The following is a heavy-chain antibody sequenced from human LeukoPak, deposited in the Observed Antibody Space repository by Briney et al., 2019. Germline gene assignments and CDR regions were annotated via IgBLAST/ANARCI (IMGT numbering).Heavy chain of an antibody. Sequence: SVKVSCKASGGTFSSYAISWVRQAPGQGLEWMGGIIPIFGTANYAQKFQGRVTITADKSTSTAYMELSSLRSEDTAVYYCARPETITASYYMDVWGKGTTVTVSS. CDR2: IIPIFGTA. CDR3: ARPETITASYYMDV. CDR1: GGTFSSYA. V-gene: IGHV1-69*06. D-gene: IGHD5-12*01. J-gene: IGHJ6*03.